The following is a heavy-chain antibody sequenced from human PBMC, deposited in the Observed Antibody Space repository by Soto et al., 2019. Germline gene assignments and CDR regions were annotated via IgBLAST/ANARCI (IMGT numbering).Heavy chain of an antibody. V-gene: IGHV1-46*01. D-gene: IGHD3-3*01. CDR1: GYTFTSYY. Sequence: ASVKVSCQASGYTFTSYYMHWVRQAPGQGLEWMGIINPSSGSTSYAQKFQGRVTMTRDTSTSTVYMELSSLRSEDTAVYYCAIEFGDGYNQGDFDYWGQGTLVTVSS. CDR2: INPSSGST. CDR3: AIEFGDGYNQGDFDY. J-gene: IGHJ4*02.